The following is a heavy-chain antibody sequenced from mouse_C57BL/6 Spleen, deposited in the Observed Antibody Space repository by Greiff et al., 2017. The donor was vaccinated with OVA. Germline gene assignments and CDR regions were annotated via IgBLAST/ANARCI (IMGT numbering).Heavy chain of an antibody. CDR3: ARGDWSFDD. V-gene: IGHV1-82*01. J-gene: IGHJ2*01. D-gene: IGHD3-3*01. Sequence: QVQLQQSGPELVKPGASVKISCKASGYAFSSSWMNWVKQRPGKGLEWIGRIYPGDGGTNYNGKFKGKATLTADKSSSTAYMQLSSLTSEDSAVYFCARGDWSFDDWGQGTTLTVSS. CDR1: GYAFSSSW. CDR2: IYPGDGGT.